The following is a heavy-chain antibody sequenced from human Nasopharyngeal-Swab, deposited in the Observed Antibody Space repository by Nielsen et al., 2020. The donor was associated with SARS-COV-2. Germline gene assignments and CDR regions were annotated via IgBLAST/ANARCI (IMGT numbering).Heavy chain of an antibody. D-gene: IGHD6-19*01. Sequence: GGSLRLSCKGSGYTFTSYWIGWARQLPGKGLEWMGIIYPGDSDTRYGPSFQGQVTIPADKSISTAYLQWSSLKASDTAMYYCARQQGSSGLTYDAFDIWGQGTMVTVSS. CDR3: ARQQGSSGLTYDAFDI. CDR1: GYTFTSYW. V-gene: IGHV5-51*01. CDR2: IYPGDSDT. J-gene: IGHJ3*02.